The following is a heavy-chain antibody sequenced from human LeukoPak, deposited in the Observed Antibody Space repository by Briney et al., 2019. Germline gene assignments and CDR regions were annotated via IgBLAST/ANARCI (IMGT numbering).Heavy chain of an antibody. D-gene: IGHD1-26*01. CDR2: INPNSGGT. V-gene: IGHV1-2*02. CDR1: GYTFTGYY. J-gene: IGHJ6*03. Sequence: ASVKVSCKASGYTFTGYYMHWVRQAPGQGLEWMGWINPNSGGTNYAQKFQGRVTMTRDTSISTAYMELSRLRSDDTAVYYCARGGSCGWVYYYYYMDVWGKGTTVTVSS. CDR3: ARGGSCGWVYYYYYMDV.